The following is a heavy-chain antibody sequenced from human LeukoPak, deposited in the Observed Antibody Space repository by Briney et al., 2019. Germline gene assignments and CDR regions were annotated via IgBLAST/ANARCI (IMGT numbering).Heavy chain of an antibody. CDR3: ARGSQVDDFWSGYRAPLDY. CDR2: IYYSGSA. V-gene: IGHV4-39*01. D-gene: IGHD3-3*01. CDR1: GGSISSSGYY. Sequence: PSETLSLTCTVSGGSISSSGYYWSWIRQPPGKGLEWIGTIYYSGSAYYNPSLKTQVTISVDTSKNQFSLKLSSVTAADTAVYFCARGSQVDDFWSGYRAPLDYWGQGTLVTASS. J-gene: IGHJ4*02.